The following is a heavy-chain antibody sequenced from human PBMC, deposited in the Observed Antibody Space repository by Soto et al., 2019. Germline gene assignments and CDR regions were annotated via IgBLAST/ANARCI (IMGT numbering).Heavy chain of an antibody. CDR3: VSCVSAHFDY. CDR2: LSDSGANT. Sequence: GGSLRLSCTTSGFTFRNTAMNWVRLAPGKGLEWVSTLSDSGANTHYADSVKGRFTISRDNSKNTLDLQMNSLRVEDTAVYYCVSCVSAHFDYWGQGTVVTVSS. V-gene: IGHV3-23*01. J-gene: IGHJ4*02. CDR1: GFTFRNTA.